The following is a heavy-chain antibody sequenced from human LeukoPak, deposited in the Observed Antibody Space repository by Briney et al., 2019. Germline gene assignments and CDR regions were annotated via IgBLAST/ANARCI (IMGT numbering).Heavy chain of an antibody. CDR2: INWNGGST. Sequence: GGSLRLSCAASGFTFDDYGMSWVRQAPGKGLEWVSGINWNGGSTGYADSVKGRFTISRDNSKNTLYLQMNSLRAEDTAVYYCANPPTVTKIRFDSWGQGTLVTVSS. V-gene: IGHV3-20*04. CDR1: GFTFDDYG. CDR3: ANPPTVTKIRFDS. J-gene: IGHJ5*01. D-gene: IGHD4-17*01.